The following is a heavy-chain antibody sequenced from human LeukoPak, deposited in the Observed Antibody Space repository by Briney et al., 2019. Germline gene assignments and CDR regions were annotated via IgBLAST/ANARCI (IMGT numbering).Heavy chain of an antibody. CDR3: ARRWIAVAGTYYFDY. D-gene: IGHD6-19*01. CDR2: IYPADSDI. J-gene: IGHJ4*02. Sequence: GESLKISCKGSGYSINNYWIGWVRQMPGKGLEWMGIIYPADSDIRYSPSFQGQVTISADKSISTAYLQWSSLKASDTAMYYCARRWIAVAGTYYFDYWGQGTLVTVSS. CDR1: GYSINNYW. V-gene: IGHV5-51*01.